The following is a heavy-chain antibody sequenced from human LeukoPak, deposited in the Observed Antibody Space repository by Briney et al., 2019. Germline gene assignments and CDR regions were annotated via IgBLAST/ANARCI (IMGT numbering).Heavy chain of an antibody. CDR1: GYTFNTYG. D-gene: IGHD5-18*01. J-gene: IGHJ4*02. Sequence: ASVKVSCKASGYTFNTYGITWVRQAPGQGLEWMGWISGYNGKTKYAQKLQGRVTMATDTSTSTAYMELRSLRSDDTAVYYCARNRGYSYGYGDYWGQGTLVTVSS. CDR2: ISGYNGKT. V-gene: IGHV1-18*01. CDR3: ARNRGYSYGYGDY.